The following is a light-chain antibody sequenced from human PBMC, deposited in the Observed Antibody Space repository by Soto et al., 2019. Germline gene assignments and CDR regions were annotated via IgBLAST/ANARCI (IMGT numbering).Light chain of an antibody. CDR3: QHYNGYPHT. V-gene: IGKV1-16*01. CDR2: AAS. J-gene: IGKJ5*01. Sequence: DIQMTQSPSSLSASVGDSVTITCRATEDISTFLAWFQQKPGKPPKSLIYAASRLQSGVPSRFRGSGSATDFTLAISSLQPEDFGTYYCQHYNGYPHTFGQGTRLEIK. CDR1: EDISTF.